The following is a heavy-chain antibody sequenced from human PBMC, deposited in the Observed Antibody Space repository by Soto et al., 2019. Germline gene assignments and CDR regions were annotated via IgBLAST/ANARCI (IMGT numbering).Heavy chain of an antibody. J-gene: IGHJ6*02. V-gene: IGHV4-31*02. CDR2: VYHTGTT. D-gene: IGHD3-22*01. CDR1: GGPVSGDDLN. CDR3: ARALVTDYNSSDYHDYVALDF. Sequence: TLSHICVVSGGPVSGDDLNWGWISHLPGKGLEWIANVYHTGTTYYNPSLKSRVSMSVDTSQNQFSLILASGTAADQSVYYCARALVTDYNSSDYHDYVALDFCFQGTSVT.